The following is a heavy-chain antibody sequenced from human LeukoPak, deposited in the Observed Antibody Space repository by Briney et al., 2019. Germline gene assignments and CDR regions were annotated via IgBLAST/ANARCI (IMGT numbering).Heavy chain of an antibody. Sequence: GGSLRLSCVASGFTFSSYWMHWVRQAPGKGLVRVSRINSDGSSTTYADSVKGRFTISRDDAKNTLYLQMNSLRAEDTAVYYCARIRSSGWIDSWGQGTLVTVSS. CDR3: ARIRSSGWIDS. V-gene: IGHV3-74*01. CDR2: INSDGSST. J-gene: IGHJ4*02. CDR1: GFTFSSYW. D-gene: IGHD6-19*01.